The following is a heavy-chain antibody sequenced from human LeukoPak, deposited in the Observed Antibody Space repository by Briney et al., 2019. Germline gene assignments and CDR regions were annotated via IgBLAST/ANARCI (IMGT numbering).Heavy chain of an antibody. CDR3: ARVYYYDSSGYHFDY. J-gene: IGHJ4*02. CDR1: GGSFSGYY. V-gene: IGHV4-34*01. Sequence: SETLSLTCAVYGGSFSGYYWSWIRQPPGKGLEWIGEINHSGSTNYNPSLKSRVTISVDTSKNQSSLKLSSVTAADTAVYYCARVYYYDSSGYHFDYWGQGTLVTVSS. D-gene: IGHD3-22*01. CDR2: INHSGST.